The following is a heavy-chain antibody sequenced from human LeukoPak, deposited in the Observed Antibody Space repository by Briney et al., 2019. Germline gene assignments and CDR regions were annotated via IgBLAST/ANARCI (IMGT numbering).Heavy chain of an antibody. V-gene: IGHV3-64D*06. Sequence: GGSLRLSCSASGFTFSDYPMHWVRQTPGKGLEYVSAISKNGDDTYYADSVKGRFTISRDNSKNTLYLQMCSLRTEDAAVFYCVQVGSNYYLNWGQGTLVIVSS. CDR2: ISKNGDDT. D-gene: IGHD4-11*01. CDR3: VQVGSNYYLN. J-gene: IGHJ4*02. CDR1: GFTFSDYP.